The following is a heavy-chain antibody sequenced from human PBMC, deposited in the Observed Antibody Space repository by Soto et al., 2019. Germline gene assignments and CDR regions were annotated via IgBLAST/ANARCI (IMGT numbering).Heavy chain of an antibody. D-gene: IGHD3-16*01. CDR3: ARGLTMGQLPSHFDH. CDR1: GGSVINDNFY. Sequence: SETLSLTCTVSGGSVINDNFYFICIRQPPGNGLEWIGYVHSSGITNYNPSLKRRVTISVDTSRNQFSLRLSSVTAADTAVYYCARGLTMGQLPSHFDHWGQGTLVTVSS. J-gene: IGHJ5*02. V-gene: IGHV4-61*01. CDR2: VHSSGIT.